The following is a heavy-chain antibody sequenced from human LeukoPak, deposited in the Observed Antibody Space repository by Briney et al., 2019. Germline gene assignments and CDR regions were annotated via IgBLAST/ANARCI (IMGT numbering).Heavy chain of an antibody. CDR2: ISWNSGSI. V-gene: IGHV3-9*01. CDR1: GFTFDDYA. D-gene: IGHD3-10*01. Sequence: GGSLRLSCAASGFTFDDYAMHWVRQAPVKGLEWVSGISWNSGSIAYADSVKGRFTISRDNAKNTLYLQMNSLRAEDTAVYYCARFRVAFDIWGQGTMVTVSS. J-gene: IGHJ3*02. CDR3: ARFRVAFDI.